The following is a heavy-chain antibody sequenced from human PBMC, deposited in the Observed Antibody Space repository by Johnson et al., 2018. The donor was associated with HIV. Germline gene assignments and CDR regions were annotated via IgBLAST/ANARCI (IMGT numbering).Heavy chain of an antibody. CDR3: ARDLPYCSGGFCQTDAFDV. CDR2: INHDGSEK. D-gene: IGHD2-15*01. CDR1: GFMFSTYW. Sequence: EVQLVESGGGLVKPGGSLRLSCAASGFMFSTYWMSWVRQAPGKGLEWVANINHDGSEKYYVDSVKGRFTISRDNAKNSLYLQMNSLRVEDTAVYYCARDLPYCSGGFCQTDAFDVWGQGTMVTASS. V-gene: IGHV3-7*05. J-gene: IGHJ3*01.